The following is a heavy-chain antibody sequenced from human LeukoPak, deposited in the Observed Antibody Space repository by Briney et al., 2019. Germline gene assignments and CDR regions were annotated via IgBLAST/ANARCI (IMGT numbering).Heavy chain of an antibody. Sequence: GGSLRLSCAASGFTFSSYSMNWVRQAPGKGLEWVSSISSNSSYIYYADSVKGRFTISRDNAKNSLYLQMNSLRAEDTAVYYCARGVGYCSSTSCYYYYYYMDVWGKGTTVTVSS. CDR2: ISSNSSYI. CDR3: ARGVGYCSSTSCYYYYYYMDV. J-gene: IGHJ6*03. D-gene: IGHD2-2*01. V-gene: IGHV3-21*01. CDR1: GFTFSSYS.